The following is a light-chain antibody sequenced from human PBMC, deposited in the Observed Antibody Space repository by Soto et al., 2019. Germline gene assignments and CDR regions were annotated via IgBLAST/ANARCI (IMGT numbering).Light chain of an antibody. V-gene: IGKV4-1*01. CDR2: WAS. CDR1: QSVLNSSNNKNY. CDR3: QQFYTAPYT. J-gene: IGKJ2*01. Sequence: DSVMTQSPDSLAVSLGQRDTINCKSSQSVLNSSNNKNYLTWYQQKPGQPPKLLIYWASTRESGVPDRFSGAGSGTDFTLAISSLQDEDVAVYYCQQFYTAPYTFGPGTKVELK.